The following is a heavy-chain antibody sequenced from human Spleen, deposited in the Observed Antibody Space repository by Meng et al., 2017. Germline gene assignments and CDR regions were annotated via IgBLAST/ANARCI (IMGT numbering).Heavy chain of an antibody. CDR3: ATSRDNYYGSGSRFDP. Sequence: QGQLVQSGAEVEQPGASVKVSCKVDGNSLIELSMHWVRQAPGKGLEWMGGFDPEDGETIYAQKFQGRVTMTKETSTDTAYMELSSLRSEDTAVYYCATSRDNYYGSGSRFDPWGQGTLVTVSS. CDR2: FDPEDGET. V-gene: IGHV1-24*01. J-gene: IGHJ5*02. D-gene: IGHD3-10*01. CDR1: GNSLIELS.